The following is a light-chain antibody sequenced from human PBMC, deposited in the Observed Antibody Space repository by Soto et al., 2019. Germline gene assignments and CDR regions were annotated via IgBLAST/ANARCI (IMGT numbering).Light chain of an antibody. V-gene: IGLV2-14*01. CDR3: SSYTTSNTRQIV. CDR2: DVS. Sequence: QSVLTQPASVSGSPGQSITISCTGTSNDVGGYNYVSWYQQYPDKAPTLIIYDVSNRPSGVSTRFSGSKSGNRASLTISGLQAEDEADYYCSSYTTSNTRQIVFGTGTKVTVL. CDR1: SNDVGGYNY. J-gene: IGLJ1*01.